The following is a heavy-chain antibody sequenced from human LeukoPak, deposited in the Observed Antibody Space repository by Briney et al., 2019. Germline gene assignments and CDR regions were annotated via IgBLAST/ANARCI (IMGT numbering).Heavy chain of an antibody. D-gene: IGHD3-22*01. Sequence: GGSLRLSCAASGFSVSRYGMHWVRQAPGKGLEWVAVFWAHGRTKYHAASVRGRFTISRDTSANMVYLQLSRLRGEDTAVYYCARDGDSSSHYSLFEYWGQGTRVTVS. CDR2: FWAHGRTK. J-gene: IGHJ4*02. CDR1: GFSVSRYG. V-gene: IGHV3-33*01. CDR3: ARDGDSSSHYSLFEY.